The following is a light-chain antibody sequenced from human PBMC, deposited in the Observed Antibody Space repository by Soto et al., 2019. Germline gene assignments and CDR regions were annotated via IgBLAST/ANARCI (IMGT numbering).Light chain of an antibody. V-gene: IGKV1-27*01. Sequence: DIQMTQSPSSLSASVGDRVTITCRASQGISNYLAWYQQKPGKVPKLLIYAASTLQSGVPSRFSGSGSGTDFTLTICSLQPEDVATYYCQKYNSALTFGPGTKVDIK. J-gene: IGKJ3*01. CDR3: QKYNSALT. CDR2: AAS. CDR1: QGISNY.